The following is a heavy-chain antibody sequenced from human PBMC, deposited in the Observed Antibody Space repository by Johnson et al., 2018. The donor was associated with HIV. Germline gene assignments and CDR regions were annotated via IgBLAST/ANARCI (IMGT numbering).Heavy chain of an antibody. CDR3: ARSSSSGAFDI. V-gene: IGHV3-30-3*01. Sequence: NKYYADSVKGRFTISRDNAKNTLYLQMNSLRAEDTAVYYCARSSSSGAFDIWGQGTMVTVSS. CDR2: NK. J-gene: IGHJ3*02. D-gene: IGHD6-6*01.